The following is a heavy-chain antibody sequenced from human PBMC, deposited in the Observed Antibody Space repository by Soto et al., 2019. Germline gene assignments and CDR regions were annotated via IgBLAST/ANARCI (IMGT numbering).Heavy chain of an antibody. V-gene: IGHV5-51*01. CDR2: IYPSNSDT. J-gene: IGHJ4*02. CDR3: ARLSLEHDSSRYHIFDY. Sequence: PGESLKISCKVSGYSFNSYWIAWVRQRPGKGLEWMGIIYPSNSDTKYSPSFQGQVTISADESISTAYLQWSSLKASDTAMYFCARLSLEHDSSRYHIFDYCGRGTLVTVSA. D-gene: IGHD3-22*01. CDR1: GYSFNSYW.